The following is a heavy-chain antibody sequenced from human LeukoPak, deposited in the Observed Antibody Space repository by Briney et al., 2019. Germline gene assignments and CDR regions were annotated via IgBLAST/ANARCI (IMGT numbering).Heavy chain of an antibody. CDR1: GYTFTGYY. V-gene: IGHV1-2*02. D-gene: IGHD2-2*01. J-gene: IGHJ5*01. CDR3: ARADASRWFDY. Sequence: ASVKVSCKASGYTFTGYYMHWVRQAPGQGLERMGWINANSGDTGYAQKFQGRVTMTRDTSVSTAYMELSRLRSDDTAVYFCARADASRWFDYWGQGALVTVSS. CDR2: INANSGDT.